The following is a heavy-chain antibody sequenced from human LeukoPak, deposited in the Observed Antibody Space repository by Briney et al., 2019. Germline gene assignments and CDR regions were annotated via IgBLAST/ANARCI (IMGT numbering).Heavy chain of an antibody. J-gene: IGHJ2*01. CDR2: IYHSGST. CDR3: ARDPVLLWFGEGGYFDL. V-gene: IGHV4-38-2*02. CDR1: GYSISSGYY. D-gene: IGHD3-10*01. Sequence: PSETLSLTCTVSGYSISSGYYWGWIRQPPGKGLEWIGSIYHSGSTYYNPSLKRRVTISVDTSKNPFSLKLSSVTAADTAVYYCARDPVLLWFGEGGYFDLWGRGTLVTVSS.